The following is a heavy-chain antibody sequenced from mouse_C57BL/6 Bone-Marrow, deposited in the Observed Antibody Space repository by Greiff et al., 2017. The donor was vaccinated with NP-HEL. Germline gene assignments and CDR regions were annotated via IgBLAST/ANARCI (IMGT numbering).Heavy chain of an antibody. Sequence: EVQLQQSGAELVRPGASVKLSCTASGFNIKDDYMHWVKQRPEQGLEWIGWIDPENGDTEYASQFQGKATITADTSSNTAYLQLSSLTSEDTAVYYCTTIWIYDGYFYAMDYWGQGTSVTVSS. CDR3: TTIWIYDGYFYAMDY. J-gene: IGHJ4*01. CDR2: IDPENGDT. V-gene: IGHV14-4*01. D-gene: IGHD2-3*01. CDR1: GFNIKDDY.